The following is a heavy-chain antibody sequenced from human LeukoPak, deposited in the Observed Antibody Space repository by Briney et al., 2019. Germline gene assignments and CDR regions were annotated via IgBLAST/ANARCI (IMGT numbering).Heavy chain of an antibody. CDR3: ARGVRIAVAAPHLNY. CDR2: IYDSGST. CDR1: GGSIRSSYYY. Sequence: SETLSLTCTVSGGSIRSSYYYWGWIRQPPGKGLEWIGSIYDSGSTNYNPSLKSRVTISVDTSKNQFSLNLSSVTAADTAVYFCARGVRIAVAAPHLNYWGQGTLVTVSS. V-gene: IGHV4-39*07. D-gene: IGHD6-19*01. J-gene: IGHJ4*02.